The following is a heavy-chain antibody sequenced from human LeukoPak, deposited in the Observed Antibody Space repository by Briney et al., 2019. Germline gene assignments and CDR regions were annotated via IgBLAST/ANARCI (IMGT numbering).Heavy chain of an antibody. CDR3: ARDKIEDSGYQNWFDP. D-gene: IGHD3-22*01. V-gene: IGHV4-61*02. J-gene: IGHJ5*02. CDR1: GGSVSSETYY. CDR2: IYTSGST. Sequence: SQTLSLTCTVSGGSVSSETYYWSWIRQPAGKGLEWIGRIYTSGSTNYNPSLESRVTISVDTSKNQFSLKLSSVTAADTAVYYCARDKIEDSGYQNWFDPWGQGTLVTVSS.